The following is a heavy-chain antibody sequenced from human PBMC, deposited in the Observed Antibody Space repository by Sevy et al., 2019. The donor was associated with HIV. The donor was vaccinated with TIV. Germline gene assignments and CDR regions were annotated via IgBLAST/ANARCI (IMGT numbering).Heavy chain of an antibody. CDR1: GFTFSDYY. Sequence: GGSLRLSCAASGFTFSDYYMSWIHQAPGKGLEWVSYISSSSSYTNYADSVKGRFTISRDNAKNSLYLQMNSLRAEDTAVYYCATSAMITFGGVNRDYWGQGTLVTVSS. J-gene: IGHJ4*02. V-gene: IGHV3-11*06. D-gene: IGHD3-16*01. CDR2: ISSSSSYT. CDR3: ATSAMITFGGVNRDY.